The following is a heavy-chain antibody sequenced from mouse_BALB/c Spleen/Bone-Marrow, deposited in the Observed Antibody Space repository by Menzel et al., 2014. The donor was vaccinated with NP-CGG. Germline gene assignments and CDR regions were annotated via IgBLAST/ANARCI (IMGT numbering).Heavy chain of an antibody. J-gene: IGHJ4*01. Sequence: VQRVESGAELVRPGTSVKVSCKASRYAPTNYLIEWVKQRPGQGLEWIGVINPGSGGTNYNEKFKDKATLTTDKSSSTAYMQLSSLTSDDSAVYFCAREENSYYYAMDYWGQGTSVTVSS. CDR2: INPGSGGT. CDR1: RYAPTNYL. CDR3: AREENSYYYAMDY. V-gene: IGHV1-54*03.